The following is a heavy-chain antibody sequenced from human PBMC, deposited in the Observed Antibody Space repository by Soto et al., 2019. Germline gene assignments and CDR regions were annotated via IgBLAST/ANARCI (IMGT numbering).Heavy chain of an antibody. CDR3: AGISPYADAFDI. V-gene: IGHV3-21*01. J-gene: IGHJ3*02. CDR1: GFTFSSYS. Sequence: GGSLRLSCAASGFTFSSYSMNWVRQAPGKGLEWVSSISSSSSYIYYADSVKGRFTISRDNAKNLLYLQMNSLRAEDTAVYYCAGISPYADAFDIWGQGTMVTVSS. D-gene: IGHD2-2*01. CDR2: ISSSSSYI.